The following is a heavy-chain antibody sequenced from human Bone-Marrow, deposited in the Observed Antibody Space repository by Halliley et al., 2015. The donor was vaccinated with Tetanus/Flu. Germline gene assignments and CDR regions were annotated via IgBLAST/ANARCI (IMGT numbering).Heavy chain of an antibody. J-gene: IGHJ6*02. Sequence: SLRLSCAASGFTFDDYAMHWVWQAPGKGLEWVSGISWNSDTIGYADSVKGRFTISRDNAKNSLYLQMNSLRPEDTALYYCAREGDFYYYYYTLDVWGQGTTVTVSS. CDR3: AREGDFYYYYYTLDV. CDR1: GFTFDDYA. CDR2: ISWNSDTI. V-gene: IGHV3-9*01.